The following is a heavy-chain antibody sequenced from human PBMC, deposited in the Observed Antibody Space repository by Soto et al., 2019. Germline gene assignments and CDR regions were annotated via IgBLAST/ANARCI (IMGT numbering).Heavy chain of an antibody. V-gene: IGHV3-9*01. D-gene: IGHD5-12*01. CDR1: GFTFDDYA. CDR3: AKSQGIRWLQWWFDP. J-gene: IGHJ5*02. Sequence: EVQLVESGGGLVQPGRSLRLSCAASGFTFDDYAMHWVRQAPGKGLEWVSGISWNSGSIGYADSMKGRFTISRDNAKNSLYLQMNSLRAEDTALYYCAKSQGIRWLQWWFDPWGQGTLVTVSS. CDR2: ISWNSGSI.